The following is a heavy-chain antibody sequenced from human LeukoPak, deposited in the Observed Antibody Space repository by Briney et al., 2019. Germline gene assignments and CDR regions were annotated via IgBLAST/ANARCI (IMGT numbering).Heavy chain of an antibody. Sequence: GGSLRLSCAASGFTFSNYGMHWVRQAPGKGLEWVAATLYDGSNNYYADSVKGRFTISRDDSNNTLYLQMHSLRAEDTALYFCARDEGAFGGIIVPRDWGQGTLVTVSS. D-gene: IGHD3-16*02. J-gene: IGHJ4*02. CDR3: ARDEGAFGGIIVPRD. V-gene: IGHV3-30*03. CDR1: GFTFSNYG. CDR2: TLYDGSNN.